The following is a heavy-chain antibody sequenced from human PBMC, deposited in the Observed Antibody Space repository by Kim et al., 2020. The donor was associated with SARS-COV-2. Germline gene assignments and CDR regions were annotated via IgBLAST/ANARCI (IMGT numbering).Heavy chain of an antibody. J-gene: IGHJ3*02. CDR3: AREAVSGTHDAFDI. V-gene: IGHV3-48*02. Sequence: YADSVRGRFAISRDNDKNSLYLQMISLRDEDTALYYCAREAVSGTHDAFDIWGQGTMVTVSS. D-gene: IGHD1-20*01.